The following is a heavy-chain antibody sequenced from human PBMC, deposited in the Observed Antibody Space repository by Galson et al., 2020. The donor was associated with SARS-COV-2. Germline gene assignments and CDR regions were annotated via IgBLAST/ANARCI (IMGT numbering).Heavy chain of an antibody. Sequence: GGSLRLSCAPSGSTFSSYTMNWVRQAPGKGLEWVSSISISSSSIYYTDSMKGRFTIPRDNAKNSLYLQMNSLRAEDTAVYYCARDPASGDWVDPGAQGTLVTGSS. CDR1: GSTFSSYT. D-gene: IGHD4-17*01. V-gene: IGHV3-21*01. J-gene: IGHJ5*02. CDR2: ISISSSSI. CDR3: ARDPASGDWVDP.